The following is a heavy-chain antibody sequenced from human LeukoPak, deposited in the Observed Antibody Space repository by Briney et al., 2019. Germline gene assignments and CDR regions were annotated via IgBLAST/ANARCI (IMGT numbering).Heavy chain of an antibody. CDR2: ISGSGGST. D-gene: IGHD3-22*01. V-gene: IGHV3-23*01. CDR1: GFTFSSYA. CDR3: AKDDSSGYYYWDY. J-gene: IGHJ4*02. Sequence: GGSLRLSCAASGFTFSSYAMSWVRQAPGKGLEWVSAISGSGGSTYYADSVKGRFTISRDNSKNTLYLQMNSLRAGDTAVYYCAKDDSSGYYYWDYWGQGTLVTVSS.